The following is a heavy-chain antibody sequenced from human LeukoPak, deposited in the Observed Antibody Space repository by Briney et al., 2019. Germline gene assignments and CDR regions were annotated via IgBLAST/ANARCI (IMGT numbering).Heavy chain of an antibody. V-gene: IGHV4-39*01. CDR2: IYYSGST. CDR1: GFTFSSYSMN. Sequence: PGGSLRLSCAASGFTFSSYSMNWVRQPPGKGLEWIGSIYYSGSTYYNPSLKSRVTISVDTSKNQFSLKLSSVTAADTAVYYCARQRVLLWFGELFGPQNDAFDIWGQGTMVTVSS. CDR3: ARQRVLLWFGELFGPQNDAFDI. J-gene: IGHJ3*02. D-gene: IGHD3-10*01.